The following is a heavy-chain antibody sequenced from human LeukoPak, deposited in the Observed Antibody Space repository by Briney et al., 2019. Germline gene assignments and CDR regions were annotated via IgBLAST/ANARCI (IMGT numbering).Heavy chain of an antibody. V-gene: IGHV4-4*09. CDR1: GGSISSYY. Sequence: SETLSLTCTVSGGSISSYYWSWIRQPPGKGLEWIGYIYTSGSTNYNPSLKSRVTISVDTSKNQFSLKLSSVTAADTAVYYCGRQGRDCSGGSCYSNCYFDLWGRGTVVSV. J-gene: IGHJ2*01. D-gene: IGHD2-15*01. CDR2: IYTSGST. CDR3: GRQGRDCSGGSCYSNCYFDL.